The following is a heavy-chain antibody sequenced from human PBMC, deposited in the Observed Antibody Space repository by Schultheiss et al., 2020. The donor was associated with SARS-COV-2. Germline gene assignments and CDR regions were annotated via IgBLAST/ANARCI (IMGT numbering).Heavy chain of an antibody. CDR3: ACGGELELLDV. D-gene: IGHD1-7*01. CDR2: IYHSGST. V-gene: IGHV4-38-2*02. CDR1: GGSISSYY. J-gene: IGHJ4*02. Sequence: SETLSLTCTVSGGSISSYYWGWIRQPPGKGLEWIGSIYHSGSTYYNPSLKSRVTISVDTSKNQFSLKLSSVTDADAAVYYCACGGELELLDVWGQGTLVTVSS.